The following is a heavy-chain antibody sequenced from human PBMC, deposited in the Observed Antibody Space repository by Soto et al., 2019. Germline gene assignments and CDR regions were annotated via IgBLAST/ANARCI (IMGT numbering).Heavy chain of an antibody. D-gene: IGHD6-19*01. J-gene: IGHJ4*02. Sequence: ASVKVSCKASGYTFTSYYMHWVRQAPGQGLEWMGIINPSGGSTSCAQKFQGRVTMTRDTSTSTVYMELSSLRSEDTAVYYCARDPGLIAPGIAEAGSHDYWGQGTLVTVAS. CDR1: GYTFTSYY. CDR2: INPSGGST. V-gene: IGHV1-46*03. CDR3: ARDPGLIAPGIAEAGSHDY.